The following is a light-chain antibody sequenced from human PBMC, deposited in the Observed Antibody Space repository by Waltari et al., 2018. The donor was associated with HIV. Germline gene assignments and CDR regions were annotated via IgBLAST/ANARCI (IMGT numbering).Light chain of an antibody. J-gene: IGLJ2*01. CDR3: TSYAVRNTLV. CDR2: EVF. Sequence: QSALTQPPSASGSPGQSVTISCTGKTSDVGAYNYVSWYQQPPGKAPTLMIYEVFKLPSRVPDRFSGSTSGNTASLTGSGLQAEDEADYYCTSYAVRNTLVFGGGTKLTVL. CDR1: TSDVGAYNY. V-gene: IGLV2-8*01.